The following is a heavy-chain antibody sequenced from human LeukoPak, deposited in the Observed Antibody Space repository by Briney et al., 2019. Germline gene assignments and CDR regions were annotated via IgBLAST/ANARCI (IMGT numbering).Heavy chain of an antibody. V-gene: IGHV3-23*01. CDR3: TRRRGNQQPIDY. CDR1: GFAFSSYA. J-gene: IGHJ4*02. D-gene: IGHD2-2*01. Sequence: GGSLRLSCAASGFAFSSYAMSWVRQAPGKGLEWVSAISGGGIGIYYADSLKGRFTISRDDSKNTLYLQMNSLRAEDTAVYYCTRRRGNQQPIDYWGQGTLVTVSS. CDR2: ISGGGIGI.